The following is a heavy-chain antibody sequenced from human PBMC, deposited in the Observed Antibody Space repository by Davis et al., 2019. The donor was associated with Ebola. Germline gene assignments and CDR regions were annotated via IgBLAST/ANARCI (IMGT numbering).Heavy chain of an antibody. V-gene: IGHV3-23*01. CDR1: GFTFSSYA. CDR3: AKDLMVRGDY. D-gene: IGHD3-10*01. CDR2: ISGSGGST. J-gene: IGHJ4*02. Sequence: GESLKISCAASGFTFSSYAMSWVRQAPGKGLEWVSAISGSGGSTYYADSVKGRFTISRDNSKNTLYLQMNSLRAEDTAVYYCAKDLMVRGDYWGQGTLVTVSS.